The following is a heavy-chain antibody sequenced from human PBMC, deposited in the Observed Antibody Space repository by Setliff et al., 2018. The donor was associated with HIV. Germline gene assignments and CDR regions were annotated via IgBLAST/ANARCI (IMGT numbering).Heavy chain of an antibody. D-gene: IGHD2-21*01. J-gene: IGHJ4*02. Sequence: SETLSLTCTVSGGSISSGGYYWSWIRQHPGKGLEWIGYIYNSGTTFYNPSLESRLIMSVDPSKNQFSLKLTSVTAADTAVYYCARGRYFRDISDSLFDFWGQGTLVTVSS. CDR2: IYNSGTT. V-gene: IGHV4-31*03. CDR1: GGSISSGGYY. CDR3: ARGRYFRDISDSLFDF.